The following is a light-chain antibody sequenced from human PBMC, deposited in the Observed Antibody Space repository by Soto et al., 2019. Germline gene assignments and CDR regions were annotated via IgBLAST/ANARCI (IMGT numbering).Light chain of an antibody. CDR3: QQSYSTPRT. Sequence: DIQMTQSPSSLSASVGDRVTITCRASQSISNYLNWYQQKPGKAPKLLMFAASSLQSGVPSRFSGGGSGTDFTLTISSLQPEDFATYYCQQSYSTPRTFGKGTKVDIK. V-gene: IGKV1-39*01. CDR1: QSISNY. J-gene: IGKJ1*01. CDR2: AAS.